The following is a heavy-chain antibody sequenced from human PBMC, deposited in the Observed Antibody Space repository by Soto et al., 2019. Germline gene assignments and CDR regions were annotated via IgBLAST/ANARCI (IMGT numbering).Heavy chain of an antibody. CDR1: GGSISSSSYY. CDR2: IYYSGST. Sequence: QLQLQESGPGLVKPSETLSLTCTVSGGSISSSSYYWGWIRQPPGKGLEWIGSIYYSGSTYYNPSLKSRVTISVDTSKNQFSLKLSSVTAADTAVYYCARQFSGQWLEPVNWFDPWGQGTLVTVSS. V-gene: IGHV4-39*01. J-gene: IGHJ5*02. CDR3: ARQFSGQWLEPVNWFDP. D-gene: IGHD6-19*01.